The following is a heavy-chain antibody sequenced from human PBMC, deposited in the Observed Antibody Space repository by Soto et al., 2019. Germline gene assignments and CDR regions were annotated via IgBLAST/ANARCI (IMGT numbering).Heavy chain of an antibody. CDR3: ARWRSGGSCYDY. D-gene: IGHD2-15*01. J-gene: IGHJ4*02. CDR2: INAGNGNA. CDR1: GYTFTSYA. Sequence: ASVKVSCKASGYTFTSYAMHWVRQAPGQRREWMGWINAGNGNAKYSQKFQGRVTITRDTSASTAYMELSSLRSEDTAVYYCARWRSGGSCYDYWGQGTLVNVSS. V-gene: IGHV1-3*01.